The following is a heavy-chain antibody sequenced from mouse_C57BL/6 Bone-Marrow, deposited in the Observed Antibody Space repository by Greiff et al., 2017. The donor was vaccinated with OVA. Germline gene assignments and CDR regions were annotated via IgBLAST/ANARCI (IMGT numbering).Heavy chain of an antibody. CDR2: IDPETGGT. CDR1: GYTFTDYE. J-gene: IGHJ1*03. CDR3: TVRSYWYFDV. D-gene: IGHD1-1*01. V-gene: IGHV1-15*01. Sequence: AAVVGPGASVTLSCKASGYTFTDYEMHWVKQTPVHGLEWIGAIDPETGGTAYNQKFKGKAILTADKSSSTAYMELRSLTSEDSAVYYCTVRSYWYFDVWGTGTTVTVSS.